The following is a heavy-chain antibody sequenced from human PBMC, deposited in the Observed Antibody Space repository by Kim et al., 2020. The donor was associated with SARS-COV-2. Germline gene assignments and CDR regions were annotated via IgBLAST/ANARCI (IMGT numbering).Heavy chain of an antibody. CDR3: ARGGYYDSSGCDY. J-gene: IGHJ4*02. Sequence: GGSLRLSCAASGFTFSSYAMHWVRQAPGKGLEYVSAISSNGGSTYYANSVKGRFTISRDNSKNTLYLQMSSLRAEDMAVYYCARGGYYDSSGCDYWCQGT. D-gene: IGHD3-22*01. CDR2: ISSNGGST. CDR1: GFTFSSYA. V-gene: IGHV3-64*01.